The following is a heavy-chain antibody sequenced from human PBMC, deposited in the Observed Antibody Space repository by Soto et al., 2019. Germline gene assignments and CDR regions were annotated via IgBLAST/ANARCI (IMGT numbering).Heavy chain of an antibody. J-gene: IGHJ6*02. CDR3: ARDVTLYHYYGVDV. CDR2: SSYDTTHQ. Sequence: QVQLVESGGGVVQPGGSLRLSCVASGFTLSTYAMYWVRQAPGKGLEWVAVSSYDTTHQYSADSVKGRFTISRDNSKNTLYLQMNSLRAEDTDVYYCARDVTLYHYYGVDVWGQGTTVTVS. CDR1: GFTLSTYA. V-gene: IGHV3-30*03.